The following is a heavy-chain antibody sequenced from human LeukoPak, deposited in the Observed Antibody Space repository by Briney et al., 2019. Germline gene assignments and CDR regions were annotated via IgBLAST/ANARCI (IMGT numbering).Heavy chain of an antibody. Sequence: GALRLSCAASGFSFSSYSMNWVRQAPGKGLEWVSYISSSSSSIYYADSVKGRFTISRDNAKNTLYLQMNSLRAEDTAVYYCAKDRGSSDFDYWGQGTLVTVSS. CDR2: ISSSSSSI. V-gene: IGHV3-48*04. D-gene: IGHD1-26*01. CDR1: GFSFSSYS. J-gene: IGHJ4*02. CDR3: AKDRGSSDFDY.